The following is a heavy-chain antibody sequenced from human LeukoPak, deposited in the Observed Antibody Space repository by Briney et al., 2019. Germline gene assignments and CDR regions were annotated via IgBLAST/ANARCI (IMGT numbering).Heavy chain of an antibody. CDR3: ARGQRGFTMVRGVITLNYYYYYYMDV. Sequence: SETLSLTCTVSGGSISSSSYYWGWIRQPPGKGLEWIGEINHSGSTNYNPSLKSRVTISVDTSKNQFSLKLSSVTAADTAVYYCARGQRGFTMVRGVITLNYYYYYYMDVWGKGTTVTVSS. CDR1: GGSISSSSYY. V-gene: IGHV4-39*07. D-gene: IGHD3-10*01. CDR2: INHSGST. J-gene: IGHJ6*03.